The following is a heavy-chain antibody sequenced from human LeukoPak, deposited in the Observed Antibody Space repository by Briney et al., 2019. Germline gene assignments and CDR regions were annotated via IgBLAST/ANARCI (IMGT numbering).Heavy chain of an antibody. D-gene: IGHD4-11*01. V-gene: IGHV1-24*01. CDR3: VAEVIEVTMGDY. J-gene: IGHJ4*02. Sequence: ASVKVSCKVSGHGLTDLSIHWVRQAPGKGLEWMGGFDIEDAETIYGQEFEGRVIMTEDTATETAYMELSSLKYEDTAVYYCVAEVIEVTMGDYWGQGTLVTVSS. CDR1: GHGLTDLS. CDR2: FDIEDAET.